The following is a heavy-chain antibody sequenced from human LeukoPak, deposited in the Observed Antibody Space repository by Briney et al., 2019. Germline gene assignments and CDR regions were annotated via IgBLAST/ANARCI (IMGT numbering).Heavy chain of an antibody. V-gene: IGHV3-74*01. J-gene: IGHJ4*02. CDR2: VNSDGSGT. Sequence: GSLLLFCAASGVTFSRCSMQWFRRPPGRGLLWFSHVNSDGSGTDYADSVKGRFTISRDNAKNKLYLQMNSLRVEDTAVYYCVCLGLGGLSLDWGQGTLVTVSS. D-gene: IGHD3-16*01. CDR1: GVTFSRCS. CDR3: VCLGLGGLSLD.